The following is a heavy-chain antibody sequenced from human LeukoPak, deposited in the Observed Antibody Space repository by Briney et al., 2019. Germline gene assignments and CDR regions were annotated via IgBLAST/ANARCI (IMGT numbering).Heavy chain of an antibody. CDR2: TRGSGSGRGCGN. D-gene: IGHD7-27*01. Sequence: GGSLRLSCAASGFAFSDYSMNWVRQAPGKGLEWVANTRGSGSGRGCGNYYAGAVKGRCTITRNNAKNSLYLLMNNHRAEDTAVYYCARDDNGGFDYWGQGALVTVSS. CDR3: ARDDNGGFDY. V-gene: IGHV3-21*05. CDR1: GFAFSDYS. J-gene: IGHJ4*02.